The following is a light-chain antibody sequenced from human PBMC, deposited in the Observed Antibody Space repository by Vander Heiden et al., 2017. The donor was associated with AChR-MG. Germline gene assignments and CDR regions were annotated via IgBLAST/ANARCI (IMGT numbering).Light chain of an antibody. V-gene: IGLV1-44*01. CDR1: YPTIRRKT. CDR2: GND. Sequence: QSVLPEPPSVAGIPGQRVTMSCSGCYPTIRRKTLVWYPPLPVSAPKLLIYGNDRRPSGVPDRFPGSKSGTTASLIIRGLQSDDEAEYFCATWDGGMDGPVFGGGTKVTVL. CDR3: ATWDGGMDGPV. J-gene: IGLJ3*02.